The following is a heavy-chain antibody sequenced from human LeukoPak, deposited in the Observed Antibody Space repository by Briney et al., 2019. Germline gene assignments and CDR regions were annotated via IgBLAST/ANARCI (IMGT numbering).Heavy chain of an antibody. CDR2: ISGSSGII. CDR1: GFTFNTYT. CDR3: AREIVVPAALGNYYYYYGMDV. V-gene: IGHV3-48*01. Sequence: GGSLRLSCAASGFTFNTYTMNWVRQAPGKGLEWVSYISGSSGIIDYADSVRGRFTISRDNAKNSLYLQMNSLRAEDTAVYYCAREIVVPAALGNYYYYYGMDVWGQGTTVTVSS. D-gene: IGHD2-2*01. J-gene: IGHJ6*02.